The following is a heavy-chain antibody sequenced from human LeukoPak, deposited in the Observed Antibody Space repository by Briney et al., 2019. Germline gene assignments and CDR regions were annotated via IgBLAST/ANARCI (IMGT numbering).Heavy chain of an antibody. CDR3: AKGGSCRGASCFVTLFDY. CDR1: GFSFSNHV. V-gene: IGHV3-64*01. CDR2: ISANGGNT. D-gene: IGHD3-16*01. Sequence: GGSLRLSCAASGFSFSNHVMHWVRQAPGKGLEYVSTISANGGNTYYAHSVKGRFTISRDNSMNTLYLQMGSLRAEDMAVYYCAKGGSCRGASCFVTLFDYWGQGSLVTVSS. J-gene: IGHJ4*02.